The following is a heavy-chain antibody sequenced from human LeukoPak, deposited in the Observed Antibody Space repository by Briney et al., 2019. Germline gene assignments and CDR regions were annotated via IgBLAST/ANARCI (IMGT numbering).Heavy chain of an antibody. CDR3: ARVPYDSSGYYFDY. D-gene: IGHD3-22*01. CDR2: IYHSGST. V-gene: IGHV4-30-2*01. J-gene: IGHJ4*02. Sequence: SETLSLTCAVSGGSISSGGYSWSWIRQPPGKGLEWIGYIYHSGSTYYNPSLKSRVTISVDRSKNQFSLKLSSVTAADTAVCYCARVPYDSSGYYFDYWGQGTLVTVSS. CDR1: GGSISSGGYS.